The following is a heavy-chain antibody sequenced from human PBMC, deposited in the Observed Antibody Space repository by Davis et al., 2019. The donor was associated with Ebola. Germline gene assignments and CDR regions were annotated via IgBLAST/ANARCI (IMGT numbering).Heavy chain of an antibody. Sequence: PSETLSLTCTVSGGSISSGRYYWSWIRQPAGKGLEWIWHIYTSGSTNYNPSLKSRVTISVDTSKNQFSPNLSSVTAADTAVYYCATDATPRGLNGMDVWGQGTTVTVSS. CDR3: ATDATPRGLNGMDV. CDR1: GGSISSGRYY. V-gene: IGHV4-61*09. CDR2: IYTSGST. D-gene: IGHD3-10*01. J-gene: IGHJ6*02.